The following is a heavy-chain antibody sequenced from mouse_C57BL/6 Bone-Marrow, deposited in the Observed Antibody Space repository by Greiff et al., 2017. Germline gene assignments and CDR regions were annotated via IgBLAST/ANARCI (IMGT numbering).Heavy chain of an antibody. CDR2: ISAGGSST. Sequence: EVQRVESGGGLVKPGGSLTLSCAASGFTFSSYAMSWVRQPPEKRLEWVATISAGGSSTYYPANVKGRFTISSDNAKNNMYLQMSHLKSEDTAMYYCARDFYAMDDWGKGTAVTVSS. J-gene: IGHJ4*01. CDR3: ARDFYAMDD. V-gene: IGHV5-4*01. CDR1: GFTFSSYA.